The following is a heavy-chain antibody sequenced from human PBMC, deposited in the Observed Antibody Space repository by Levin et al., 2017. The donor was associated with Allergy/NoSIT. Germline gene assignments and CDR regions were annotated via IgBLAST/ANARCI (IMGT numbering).Heavy chain of an antibody. J-gene: IGHJ5*02. CDR3: AGTYYYGSGSYSAGLGWFDP. Sequence: SQTLSLTCTVSGGSISSYYWSWIRQPPGKGLEWIGYIYYSGSTNYNPSLKSRVTISVDTSKNQFSLKLSSVTAADTAVYYCAGTYYYGSGSYSAGLGWFDPWGQGTLVTVSS. V-gene: IGHV4-59*01. CDR1: GGSISSYY. D-gene: IGHD3-10*01. CDR2: IYYSGST.